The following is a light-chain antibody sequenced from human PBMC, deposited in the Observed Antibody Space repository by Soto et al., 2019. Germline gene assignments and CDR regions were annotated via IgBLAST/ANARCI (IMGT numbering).Light chain of an antibody. CDR3: QQSYSTPFT. J-gene: IGKJ3*01. CDR2: AAS. V-gene: IGKV1-39*01. CDR1: QSISSY. Sequence: DIQMTQSPSSLSASVGDRVTITCRASQSISSYLNWYQQKPGKDPKLLIYAASSLQSGVPSRFSGSGSGTDFTLTISSLHPEDFATYYCQQSYSTPFTFGPGTKVDIK.